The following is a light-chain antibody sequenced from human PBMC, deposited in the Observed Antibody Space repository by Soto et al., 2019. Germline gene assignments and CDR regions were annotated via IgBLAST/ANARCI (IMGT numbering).Light chain of an antibody. Sequence: EIVMTQSPPTLYVSPGERATLSCRASQSISRNLAWFQQKPGQAPSLLIFGASTRAAGIPARFSGSGSGTEFSLTISGLQSEDVAVYFCHQYENWPKTFGQGTKVEI. J-gene: IGKJ1*01. CDR1: QSISRN. CDR2: GAS. V-gene: IGKV3-15*01. CDR3: HQYENWPKT.